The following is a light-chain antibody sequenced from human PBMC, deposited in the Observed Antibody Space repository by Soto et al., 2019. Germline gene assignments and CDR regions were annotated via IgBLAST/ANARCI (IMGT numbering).Light chain of an antibody. CDR2: DTS. CDR3: GTWDNSLSALV. J-gene: IGLJ3*02. Sequence: QSVLTQPPSVSAAPGQKVTISCSGTSSNIGNNYVSWYQHLPGTAPKLIIYDTSRRPSGIPDRFSASKSGTSATLGITGLQTGDEADYYCGTWDNSLSALVFGGGTKVTVL. CDR1: SSNIGNNY. V-gene: IGLV1-51*01.